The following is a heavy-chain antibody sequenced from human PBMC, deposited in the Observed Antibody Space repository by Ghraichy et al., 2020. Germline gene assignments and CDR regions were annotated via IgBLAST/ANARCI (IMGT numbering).Heavy chain of an antibody. CDR1: GGSISSYY. J-gene: IGHJ6*03. CDR3: ARGAVTNFGYYYCYYMDV. D-gene: IGHD4-17*01. Sequence: SETLSLTCTVSGGSISSYYWSWIRQPPGKGLEWIGYIYYSGSTNYNPSLKSRVTISVDTSKNQFSLKLSSVTAADTAVYYCARGAVTNFGYYYCYYMDVWGKGTTVTVSS. V-gene: IGHV4-59*01. CDR2: IYYSGST.